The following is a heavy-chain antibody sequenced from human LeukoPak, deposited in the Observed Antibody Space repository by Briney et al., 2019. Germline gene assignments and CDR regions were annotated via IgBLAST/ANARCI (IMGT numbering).Heavy chain of an antibody. CDR2: IKSKTDGGTT. CDR1: GFTFSKAW. V-gene: IGHV3-15*01. CDR3: TTDVTGPW. Sequence: KTGGALRLSCAASGFTFSKAWMSGVRQAPGKGLEWVGRIKSKTDGGTTNYAAPVKGTFTISRDDSKNTLYLQMNSLKAEDTAVYYCTTDVTGPWWGKGTTVTVSS. J-gene: IGHJ6*04.